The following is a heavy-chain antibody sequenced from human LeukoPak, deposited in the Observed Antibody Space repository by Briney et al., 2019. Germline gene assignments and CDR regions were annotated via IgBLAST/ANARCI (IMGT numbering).Heavy chain of an antibody. CDR1: GGSLSSYY. J-gene: IGHJ5*02. CDR3: ARGGISDYDFWSGYNWFDP. CDR2: INESGST. D-gene: IGHD3-3*01. Sequence: PSETLSLTCGVQGGSLSSYYWTWIRQSPGKGLEWIGEINESGSTNYNPSLKSRVTISVDRSKNQFSLKLSSVTAADTAVYYCARGGISDYDFWSGYNWFDPWGQGTLVTVSS. V-gene: IGHV4-34*01.